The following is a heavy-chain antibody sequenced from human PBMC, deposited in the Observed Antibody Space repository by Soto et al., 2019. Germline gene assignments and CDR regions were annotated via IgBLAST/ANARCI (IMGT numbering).Heavy chain of an antibody. CDR2: MNSKSGKT. J-gene: IGHJ2*01. CDR3: AKVHF. CDR1: GYKLTNYE. V-gene: IGHV1-8*01. Sequence: ASVKVSCKPSGYKLTNYEINWVRQVAGQRLEWLGWMNSKSGKTGYAQRFQGRVTMTRDTSIVTAYLELRNLTIEDTAVYYCAKVHFWGR.